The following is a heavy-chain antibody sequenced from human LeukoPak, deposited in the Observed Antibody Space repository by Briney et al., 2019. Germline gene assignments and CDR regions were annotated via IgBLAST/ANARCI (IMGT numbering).Heavy chain of an antibody. CDR3: AKKEMGATVALSDY. V-gene: IGHV3-30*02. CDR2: IRYDGSNK. CDR1: GFTFSSYG. J-gene: IGHJ4*02. Sequence: GXSLRLSCAASGFTFSSYGMHWVRQAPGKGLEWVAFIRYDGSNKYYADSAKGRFTISRDNSKNTLYLQMNSLRAEDTAVYYCAKKEMGATVALSDYWGQGTLVTVSS. D-gene: IGHD1-26*01.